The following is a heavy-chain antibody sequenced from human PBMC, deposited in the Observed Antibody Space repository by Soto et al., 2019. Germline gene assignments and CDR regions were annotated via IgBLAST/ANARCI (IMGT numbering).Heavy chain of an antibody. CDR2: LSYDEIDK. CDR3: AGRSVSSDY. Sequence: QVQLVESGGGVVQPGRSLRLSCAASGFTFSNYTMHWVRQAPGKGLEWVALLSYDEIDKYFADAVKGRFTISRDNSKNTLYLQMDSLRAEDTAVYYCAGRSVSSDYWGRGTLVTVSS. D-gene: IGHD4-17*01. CDR1: GFTFSNYT. J-gene: IGHJ4*02. V-gene: IGHV3-30*04.